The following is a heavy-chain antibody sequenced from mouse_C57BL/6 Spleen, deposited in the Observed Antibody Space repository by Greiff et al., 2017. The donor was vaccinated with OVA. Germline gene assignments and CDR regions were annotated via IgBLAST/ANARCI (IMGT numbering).Heavy chain of an antibody. Sequence: EVQLQQSGTVLARPGASVKMSCKTSGYTFTSYWMHWVKQRPGQGLEWIGAIYPGNSDTSYNQKFKGKAKLTAVTSASTAYMELSSLTNEDSAVYYCTREITTVVAHWYFDVWGTGTTVTVSS. V-gene: IGHV1-5*01. D-gene: IGHD1-1*01. CDR2: IYPGNSDT. CDR1: GYTFTSYW. J-gene: IGHJ1*03. CDR3: TREITTVVAHWYFDV.